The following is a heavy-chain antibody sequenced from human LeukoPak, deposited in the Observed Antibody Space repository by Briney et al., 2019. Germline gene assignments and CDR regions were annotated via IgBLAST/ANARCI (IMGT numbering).Heavy chain of an antibody. CDR3: ARDYYASGSHDY. D-gene: IGHD3-10*01. CDR2: IKQDGSET. J-gene: IGHJ4*02. V-gene: IGHV3-7*01. Sequence: GGSLRLSCAGSGFTFKTYWLTWVRQAPGEGLEWVGNIKQDGSETYYGDSVKGRFTISRDDAKNSMYLQMNNLRAEDTAVYYCARDYYASGSHDYWGQGTLVTVSS. CDR1: GFTFKTYW.